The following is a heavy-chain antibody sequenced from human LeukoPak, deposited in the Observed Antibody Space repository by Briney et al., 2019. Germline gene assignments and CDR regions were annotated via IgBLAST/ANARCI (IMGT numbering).Heavy chain of an antibody. Sequence: GASVKVSCKASGGTFSSYAISWVRQAPGQGLEWMGRIIPILGIANYAQKFQGRVTITADKSTSTAYMELSSLRSEDTAVYYCARGGSSSGWYLALWGRGTLVTVSS. CDR1: GGTFSSYA. D-gene: IGHD6-6*01. J-gene: IGHJ2*01. V-gene: IGHV1-69*04. CDR2: IIPILGIA. CDR3: ARGGSSSGWYLAL.